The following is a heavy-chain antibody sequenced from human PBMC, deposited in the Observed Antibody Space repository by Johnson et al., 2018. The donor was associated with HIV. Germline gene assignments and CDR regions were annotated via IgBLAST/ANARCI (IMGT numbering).Heavy chain of an antibody. CDR1: GFTFSSYW. D-gene: IGHD3-22*01. CDR3: ARDDSSGFDDAFDL. Sequence: VQLVESGGGVVRPGGSLRLSCAASGFTFSSYWMSWVRQAPGKGLEWVANIKQDGSEKYYGDSVRGRFTISRDNARNSLHLQMRGLRAEDTAMYYCARDDSSGFDDAFDLWGQGTMVSVSS. J-gene: IGHJ3*01. CDR2: IKQDGSEK. V-gene: IGHV3-7*03.